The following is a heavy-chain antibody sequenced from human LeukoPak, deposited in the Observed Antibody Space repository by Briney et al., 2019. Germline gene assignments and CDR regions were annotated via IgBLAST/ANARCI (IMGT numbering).Heavy chain of an antibody. D-gene: IGHD5-24*01. CDR3: AREPRDGYNFAEAFDI. J-gene: IGHJ3*02. Sequence: ASVKVSCKASGYTVTTYGISWVRQAPGQGLEWMGWISAHNGDTKFAEKFQGRVILTTDTPTTTANMELRSLRSDDTAVYYCAREPRDGYNFAEAFDIWGQGTMVTVSS. V-gene: IGHV1-18*01. CDR2: ISAHNGDT. CDR1: GYTVTTYG.